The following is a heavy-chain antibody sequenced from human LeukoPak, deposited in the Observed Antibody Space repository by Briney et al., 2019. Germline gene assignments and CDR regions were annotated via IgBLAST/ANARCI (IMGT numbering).Heavy chain of an antibody. Sequence: SVKVSCKASGGTFSSYAISWVRQAPGQGLEWMGGIIPIFGTANYAQKFQGRVTITADESTSTAYMELSSLRSEDTAVYYCARGRYSCGYYYYGMDVWGKGTTVTVCS. CDR1: GGTFSSYA. V-gene: IGHV1-69*01. CDR3: ARGRYSCGYYYYGMDV. J-gene: IGHJ6*04. D-gene: IGHD5-18*01. CDR2: IIPIFGTA.